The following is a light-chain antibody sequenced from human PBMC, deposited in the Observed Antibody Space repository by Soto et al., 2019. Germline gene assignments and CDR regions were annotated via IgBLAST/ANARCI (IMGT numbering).Light chain of an antibody. V-gene: IGKV1-5*01. CDR3: QQYNSYSWT. CDR2: DAS. CDR1: KNINTW. J-gene: IGKJ1*01. Sequence: DIQMTQSPSTLSASVGDRVTITCRASKNINTWVAWYQQKPGKAPKLLIYDASSLESGVPSTFSGSGSGTEFTLTITSLQPDDFATYYCQQYNSYSWTFGQGTKVDIK.